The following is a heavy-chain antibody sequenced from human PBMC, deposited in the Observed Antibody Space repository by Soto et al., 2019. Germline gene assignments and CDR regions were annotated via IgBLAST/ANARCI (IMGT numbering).Heavy chain of an antibody. V-gene: IGHV4-39*01. D-gene: IGHD1-26*01. Sequence: SETLSLTCTVSGGSISSSSYYWGWIRQPPGKGLEWIGSIYYSGSTYYNPSLKSRVTISVDTSKNQFSLKLSSVTAADTAVYYCARHRPSEGNYYSSTYYYGMSVWGQGTTVTVSS. CDR1: GGSISSSSYY. CDR2: IYYSGST. J-gene: IGHJ6*02. CDR3: ARHRPSEGNYYSSTYYYGMSV.